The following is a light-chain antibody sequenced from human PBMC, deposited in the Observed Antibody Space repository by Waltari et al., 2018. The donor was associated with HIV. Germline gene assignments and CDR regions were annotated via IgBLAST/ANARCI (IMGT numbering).Light chain of an antibody. CDR2: RNN. V-gene: IGLV1-47*01. Sequence: QSVLTQPPSASGTPGQRVAISCSGSSSNIGNNFVYWYKHLPGTTPKLLVYRNNQRPAVVPDRFSGSKSGTSASLAISGLRSEDEADYYCTSWDDSLSGWMFGGGTTLTVL. CDR1: SSNIGNNF. CDR3: TSWDDSLSGWM. J-gene: IGLJ3*02.